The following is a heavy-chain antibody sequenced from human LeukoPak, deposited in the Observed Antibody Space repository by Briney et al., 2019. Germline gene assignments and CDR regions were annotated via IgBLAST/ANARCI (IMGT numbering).Heavy chain of an antibody. J-gene: IGHJ5*02. Sequence: SETLSLTCTVSGGSISSYYWSWIRQPPGKGLEWIGYIYYSGSTNYNPSLKSRVTISVDTSKNQFSLKLSSVTAADTAVYYCARAHYDILTGPYGFDPWGQGTLVTVSS. V-gene: IGHV4-59*12. CDR2: IYYSGST. CDR1: GGSISSYY. D-gene: IGHD3-9*01. CDR3: ARAHYDILTGPYGFDP.